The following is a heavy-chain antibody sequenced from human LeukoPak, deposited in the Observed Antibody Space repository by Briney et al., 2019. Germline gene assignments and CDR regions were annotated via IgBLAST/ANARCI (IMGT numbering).Heavy chain of an antibody. V-gene: IGHV4-4*07. CDR2: IYTSGST. D-gene: IGHD2-15*01. CDR3: ARVRCSGGSCYEFDS. CDR1: GGSISSYY. J-gene: IGHJ4*02. Sequence: SETLSLTCTVSGGSISSYYWSWIRQPAGKGLEWIGRIYTSGSTNYNPSLKSRVTMSVDTSKNQFSLKLSSVTAADTAVYYCARVRCSGGSCYEFDSWGQGTLVTVSS.